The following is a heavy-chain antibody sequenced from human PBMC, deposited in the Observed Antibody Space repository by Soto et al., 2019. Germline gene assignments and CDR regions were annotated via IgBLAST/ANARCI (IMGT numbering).Heavy chain of an antibody. V-gene: IGHV3-23*01. CDR1: GFSFSSYD. J-gene: IGHJ4*01. Sequence: GGSLRLSCVASGFSFSSYDMSWVRQAPGKGLEWVSFIIGNSGTTYYADSVKGRFTISRDNSKNTLYLQMSRLGAEDTAAYYCAKGSTHSFYFDHWGQGTLVTVSS. CDR3: AKGSTHSFYFDH. D-gene: IGHD5-18*01. CDR2: IIGNSGTT.